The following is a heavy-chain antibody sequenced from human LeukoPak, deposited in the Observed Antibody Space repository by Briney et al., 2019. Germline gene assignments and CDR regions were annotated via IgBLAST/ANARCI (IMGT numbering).Heavy chain of an antibody. CDR2: IKQDGSEK. V-gene: IGHV3-7*01. Sequence: GGSLRLSCAASGFTFSSYWMSWARQAPGKGLEWVANIKQDGSEKYYVDSVKGRFTISRDNAKNSLYLQMNSLRAEDTAVYYCAXXXXXXXXXXXXXXDYXXQGTLVXV. J-gene: IGHJ4*02. CDR3: AXXXXXXXXXXXXXXDY. CDR1: GFTFSSYW.